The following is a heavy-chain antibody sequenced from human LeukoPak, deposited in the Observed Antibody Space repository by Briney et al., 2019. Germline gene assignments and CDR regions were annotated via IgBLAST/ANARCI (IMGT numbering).Heavy chain of an antibody. CDR2: ISGSSGFI. CDR3: AIMSSGSFDY. D-gene: IGHD1-26*01. CDR1: GFSFSTYN. Sequence: GGSPRLSCAASGFSFSTYNMNWVRQAPGKGLEWISYISGSSGFIYYADSVKGRFTISRDNAKNSLYLQMNSLRAEDTAVYYCAIMSSGSFDYWGQGTLVTVSS. J-gene: IGHJ4*02. V-gene: IGHV3-48*01.